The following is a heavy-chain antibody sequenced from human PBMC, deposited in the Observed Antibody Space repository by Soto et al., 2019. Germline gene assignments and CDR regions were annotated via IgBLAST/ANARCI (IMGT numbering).Heavy chain of an antibody. CDR1: GYTFTSYA. J-gene: IGHJ4*02. V-gene: IGHV1-46*03. D-gene: IGHD3-16*01. CDR3: ASRGSSVYFHY. CDR2: LNPSGGST. Sequence: ASVKVSCKASGYTFTSYAMHWVRQAPGQGLEWMGILNPSGGSTTFAQKFQGRVTMTRDTSTSTVYMELSRLRSEDTAVYYCASRGSSVYFHYWGQGTLVTVSS.